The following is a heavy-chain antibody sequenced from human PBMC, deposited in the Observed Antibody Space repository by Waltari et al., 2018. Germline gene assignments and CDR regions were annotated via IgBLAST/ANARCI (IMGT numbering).Heavy chain of an antibody. CDR1: GGSISSSSYY. D-gene: IGHD3-10*01. CDR2: IYYSGST. CDR3: ARAGGLDAFDI. J-gene: IGHJ3*02. Sequence: QLQLQESGPGLVKPSETLSLTCTVSGGSISSSSYYWGWFRQPPGKGLEGIGSIYYSGSTYYNPSLKSRVTISVDTSKNQFSLKLSSVTAADTAVYYCARAGGLDAFDIWGQGTMVTVSS. V-gene: IGHV4-39*01.